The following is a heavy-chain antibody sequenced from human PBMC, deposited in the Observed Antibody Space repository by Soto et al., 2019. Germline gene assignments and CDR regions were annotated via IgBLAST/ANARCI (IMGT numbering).Heavy chain of an antibody. J-gene: IGHJ4*02. V-gene: IGHV1-69*05. Sequence: QVQLVQSGAEVKKPGSSVKVSCKASGGTFSSYAISWVRQAPGQGLEWMGGIISIFGTADYAQKFQGRVTXTXEXSPXTAYMELSSLRSEDTAVYYCARRDYDSSGYYDLGYWGQGTLVTVSS. CDR2: IISIFGTA. D-gene: IGHD3-22*01. CDR1: GGTFSSYA. CDR3: ARRDYDSSGYYDLGY.